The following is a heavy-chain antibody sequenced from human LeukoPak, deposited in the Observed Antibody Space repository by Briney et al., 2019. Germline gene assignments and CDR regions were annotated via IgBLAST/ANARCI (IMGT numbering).Heavy chain of an antibody. CDR3: ARGVVYGIISLMN. Sequence: GGSLRLSCAASGFTFSSYSMNWVRQAPGKGLEWVSYISSSSSTIYYADSVKGRFTISRDNAKNSLYLQMNSLRAEDTAVYYCARGVVYGIISLMNWGQGTLVTVSS. J-gene: IGHJ4*02. CDR1: GFTFSSYS. CDR2: ISSSSSTI. V-gene: IGHV3-48*01. D-gene: IGHD1-14*01.